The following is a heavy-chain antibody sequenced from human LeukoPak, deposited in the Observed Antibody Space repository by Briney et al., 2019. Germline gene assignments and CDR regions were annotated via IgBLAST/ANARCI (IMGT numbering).Heavy chain of an antibody. CDR1: GGSFSGYY. Sequence: PSETLSLTCAVYGGSFSGYYWSWIRQPPGKGLEWIGEINHSGSTNYNPSLKSRVTISVDTSKNQISLKLSSVTAADTAVYYCARGRSCSSTRCYTARYYYYMDVWGKGTTVTVSS. V-gene: IGHV4-34*01. D-gene: IGHD2-2*02. J-gene: IGHJ6*03. CDR3: ARGRSCSSTRCYTARYYYYMDV. CDR2: INHSGST.